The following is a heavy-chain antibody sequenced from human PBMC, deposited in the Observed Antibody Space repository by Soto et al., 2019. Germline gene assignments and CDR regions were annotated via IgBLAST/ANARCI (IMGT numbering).Heavy chain of an antibody. CDR1: GGSISSGDYY. CDR3: ARGHAMIEKDDY. J-gene: IGHJ4*02. V-gene: IGHV4-30-4*01. CDR2: IYYSGST. D-gene: IGHD3-22*01. Sequence: SETLSLTCTVSGGSISSGDYYWSWIRQPPGKGLEWIGYIYYSGSTYYNPSLKSRVTISVDTSKNQFSLKLSSVTAADTAVYYCARGHAMIEKDDYWGQGTLVTVSS.